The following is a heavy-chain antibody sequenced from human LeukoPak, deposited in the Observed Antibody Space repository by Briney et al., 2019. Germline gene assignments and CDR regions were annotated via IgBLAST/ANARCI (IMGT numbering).Heavy chain of an antibody. J-gene: IGHJ6*03. D-gene: IGHD6-6*01. V-gene: IGHV3-30*02. CDR3: AKPLPLYSSSADYMDV. CDR2: IRHDGRGQ. Sequence: GRSLRLSCVASGFIFTNYGMQWVRQAPGKGLEWVAFIRHDGRGQFFADSVKGRFIISRDNSNNTVFLQMSSLRIEDTAVYYCAKPLPLYSSSADYMDVWGTGTTVTVSS. CDR1: GFIFTNYG.